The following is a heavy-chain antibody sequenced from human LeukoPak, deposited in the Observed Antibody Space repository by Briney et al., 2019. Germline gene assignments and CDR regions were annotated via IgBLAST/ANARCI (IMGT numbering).Heavy chain of an antibody. V-gene: IGHV3-30*18. CDR3: AKQFRPDTAMVEDAFDI. CDR2: ISYDGSNK. D-gene: IGHD5-18*01. Sequence: RSLRLSCAASGFTFSSYGMHWVRLAPGKGLEWVAVISYDGSNKYYADSVKGRFTISRDNSKNTLYLQMNSLRAEDTAVYYCAKQFRPDTAMVEDAFDIWGQGTMVTVSS. J-gene: IGHJ3*02. CDR1: GFTFSSYG.